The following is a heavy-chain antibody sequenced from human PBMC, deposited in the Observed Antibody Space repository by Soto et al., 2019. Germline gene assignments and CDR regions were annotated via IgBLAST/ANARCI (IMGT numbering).Heavy chain of an antibody. CDR3: ARSPMTTVTTSSDYYYYMDV. CDR1: GFSFSRYS. V-gene: IGHV3-48*01. J-gene: IGHJ6*03. D-gene: IGHD4-17*01. CDR2: ISSSSSTI. Sequence: QPGGSPGLSCAASGFSFSRYSMNWVRQGLGKGLEWVSYISSSSSTIYYADSVKGRFTISRDNAKNSLYLQMNSLRAEDTAVYYCARSPMTTVTTSSDYYYYMDVWGKGTTITVSS.